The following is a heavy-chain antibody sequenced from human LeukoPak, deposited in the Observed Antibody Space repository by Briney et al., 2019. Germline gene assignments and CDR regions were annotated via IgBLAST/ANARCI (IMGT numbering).Heavy chain of an antibody. Sequence: GGSLRLSCAASGFTFSSSAMNWVRQAPGKGLEWVSSINNVGSHIYYADSVKGRFTISRDNSKNTLYLQMNSLRAEDTAVYYCARDSRRDYGDLGRYFDLWGRGTLVTVSS. D-gene: IGHD4-17*01. CDR3: ARDSRRDYGDLGRYFDL. J-gene: IGHJ2*01. CDR2: INNVGSHI. V-gene: IGHV3-21*01. CDR1: GFTFSSSA.